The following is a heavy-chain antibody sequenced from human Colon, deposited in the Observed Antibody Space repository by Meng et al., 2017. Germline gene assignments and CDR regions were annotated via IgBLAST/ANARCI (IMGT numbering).Heavy chain of an antibody. CDR3: AAIFGLGPGY. V-gene: IGHV4-4*02. Sequence: GQLRESGPGLVKPSGTLSLTCDVSGGSINSSGWWSWVRQPPGKGLEWIAEIFHSGCTNYKSSLKGRATISVDRSKNQFSLKLNSVTAADTDVYYCAAIFGLGPGYWGQGTLVTVSS. J-gene: IGHJ4*02. D-gene: IGHD3-3*01. CDR2: IFHSGCT. CDR1: GGSINSSGW.